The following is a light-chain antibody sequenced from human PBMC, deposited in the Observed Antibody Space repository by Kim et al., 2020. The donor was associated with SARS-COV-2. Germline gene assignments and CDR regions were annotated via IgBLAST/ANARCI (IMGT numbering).Light chain of an antibody. CDR3: QQRYSWPRT. CDR2: DTS. Sequence: EIVLTQSPASLSLSPGEKATLSCRAGQSISTFLAWYQQRLGQAPKLLIYDTSKRAAGVPASFSASGSGTDFTLTISSLEPDDFATYYCQQRYSWPRTFGQGTKLEI. V-gene: IGKV3-11*01. CDR1: QSISTF. J-gene: IGKJ1*01.